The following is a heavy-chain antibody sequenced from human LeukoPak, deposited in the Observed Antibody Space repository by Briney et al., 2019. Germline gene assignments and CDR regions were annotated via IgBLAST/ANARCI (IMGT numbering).Heavy chain of an antibody. V-gene: IGHV3-15*07. CDR3: TTGWYYYDSSGYYFPGTFDY. CDR2: IKSKTDGGTT. D-gene: IGHD3-22*01. Sequence: GGSLKLSCAASGFTFSNAWMNWVRQAPGKGLEWVGRIKSKTDGGTTDYAAPVKGRFTISRDDSKNTLYLQMNSLKTEDTAVYYCTTGWYYYDSSGYYFPGTFDYWGQGTLVTVSS. J-gene: IGHJ4*02. CDR1: GFTFSNAW.